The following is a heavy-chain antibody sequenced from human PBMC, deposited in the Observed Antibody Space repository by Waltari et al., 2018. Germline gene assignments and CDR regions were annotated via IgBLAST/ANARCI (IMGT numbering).Heavy chain of an antibody. CDR1: GGTFSSYA. J-gene: IGHJ5*02. Sequence: QVQLVQSGAEVKKPGSSVKVSCKASGGTFSSYAISWVRQAPGQGLEWMGGIIPIFGTANYAQKFQGRVTITTDESTSTAYMELSSLRSEDTAVYYCARAPVAGGPAWYNWFDPWGQGTLVTVSS. D-gene: IGHD2-15*01. CDR3: ARAPVAGGPAWYNWFDP. CDR2: IIPIFGTA. V-gene: IGHV1-69*05.